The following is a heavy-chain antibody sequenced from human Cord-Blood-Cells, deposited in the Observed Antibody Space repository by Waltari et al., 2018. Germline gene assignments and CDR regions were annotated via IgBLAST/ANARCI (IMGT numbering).Heavy chain of an antibody. CDR3: ARGQSYYGSGSYYYFDY. D-gene: IGHD3-10*01. CDR1: GYSISSGYY. Sequence: QVQLQESGPGLVKPSETLSLTGAVSGYSISSGYYWGWIRQPPGKGLEWIGSIYHSGSTYYNPSLKSRVTISVDTSKNQFSLKLSSVTAADTAVYYCARGQSYYGSGSYYYFDYWGQGTLVTVSS. V-gene: IGHV4-38-2*01. CDR2: IYHSGST. J-gene: IGHJ4*02.